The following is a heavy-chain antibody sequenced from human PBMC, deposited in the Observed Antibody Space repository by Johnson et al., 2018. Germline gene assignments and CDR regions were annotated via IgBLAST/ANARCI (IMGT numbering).Heavy chain of an antibody. CDR1: GFTFSSYW. CDR2: INNDGSST. D-gene: IGHD3-22*01. CDR3: AGGSGGYLWYYYYMDV. J-gene: IGHJ6*03. V-gene: IGHV3-74*02. Sequence: LVESGGGLVQPGGSLRLSCAVSGFTFSSYWMQWVRQAPGKGLVWVSRINNDGSSTSYADSVRGRFTISRDNAKNTLYLQMNSLSAEGTAVYFCAGGSGGYLWYYYYMDVGGTGTTVNVS.